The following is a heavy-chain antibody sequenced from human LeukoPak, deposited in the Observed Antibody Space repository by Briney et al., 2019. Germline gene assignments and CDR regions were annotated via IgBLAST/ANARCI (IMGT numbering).Heavy chain of an antibody. Sequence: SQTLSLTCTVSGGSISSGDYYWSWIRQPPGKGLEWIGYIYYSGSTNYNPSLKSRVTISVDTSRNQFSLKLRSVTAADTAVYYCARAHSSSFDYWGQGTLVTVSS. CDR2: IYYSGST. J-gene: IGHJ4*02. CDR1: GGSISSGDYY. CDR3: ARAHSSSFDY. V-gene: IGHV4-30-4*01. D-gene: IGHD6-19*01.